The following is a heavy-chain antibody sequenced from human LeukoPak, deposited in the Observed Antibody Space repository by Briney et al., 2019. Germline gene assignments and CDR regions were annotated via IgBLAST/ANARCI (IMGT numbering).Heavy chain of an antibody. CDR1: GYTFTSYC. J-gene: IGHJ4*02. Sequence: PGGSLRLSCAASGYTFTSYCMNWVRQAPGKGLEWVSYISDGGETIYYADSVKGRFTISRDNAKNSLYLQMNSLRAEDTAVYYCARDFCTSILYDFLDIDYRGQGTLVTVSS. V-gene: IGHV3-48*01. CDR3: ARDFCTSILYDFLDIDY. D-gene: IGHD3/OR15-3a*01. CDR2: ISDGGETI.